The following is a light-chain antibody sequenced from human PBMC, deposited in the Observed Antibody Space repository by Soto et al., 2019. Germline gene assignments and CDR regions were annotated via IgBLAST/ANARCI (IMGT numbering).Light chain of an antibody. CDR2: GAS. CDR3: QQYGSSIT. CDR1: QSVSSSY. Sequence: EIVLTQSPGTLSLSPGERATLSCRASQSVSSSYLAWYQQKPGQAPRLLIYGASSRATGIPDRFSGSGSGTDFTLTINRLEPEDFAVYYCQQYGSSITFGQGTLLEI. J-gene: IGKJ5*01. V-gene: IGKV3-20*01.